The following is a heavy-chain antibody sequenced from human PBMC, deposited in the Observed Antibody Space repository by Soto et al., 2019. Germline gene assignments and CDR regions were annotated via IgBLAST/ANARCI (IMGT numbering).Heavy chain of an antibody. CDR1: GYSFAGYW. D-gene: IGHD3-22*01. V-gene: IGHV5-10-1*01. J-gene: IGHJ4*02. CDR2: IDPSDSQT. Sequence: GESLKISCKGSGYSFAGYWITWVRQKPGKGLEWMGRIDPSDSQTYFSPSFRGHVTISVTKSITTVFLQWSSLRASDTAMYYCARQIYDSDTGPNFQYYFDSWGQGTPVTVSS. CDR3: ARQIYDSDTGPNFQYYFDS.